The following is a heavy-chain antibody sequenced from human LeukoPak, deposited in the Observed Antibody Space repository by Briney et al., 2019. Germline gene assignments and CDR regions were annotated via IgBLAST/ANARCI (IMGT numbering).Heavy chain of an antibody. J-gene: IGHJ4*02. Sequence: GGSLTLSCAASGVTFSSNFMNWVGQAPGKGVEWFSVIYSGGSTYPADSVMGRFTISRDNSKNTLYLQMNSLRAEDPAAYYCGGFHCSDDSCLDYWGQGTLVTVSS. V-gene: IGHV3-53*01. CDR2: IYSGGST. D-gene: IGHD2-15*01. CDR1: GVTFSSNF. CDR3: GGFHCSDDSCLDY.